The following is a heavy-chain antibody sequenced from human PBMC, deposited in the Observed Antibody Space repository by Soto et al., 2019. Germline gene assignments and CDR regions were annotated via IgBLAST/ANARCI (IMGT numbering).Heavy chain of an antibody. CDR2: IDWDDDK. Sequence: SGPTLVNPTQTLTLTCTFSGFSLSTSGMCVSWIRQPPGKALEWLALIDWDDDKYYSTSLKTRLTISKDTSKSQVVLTMTSMDPVDTATYYCARIQDSSGYPDYWGQGTLVTVSS. D-gene: IGHD3-22*01. V-gene: IGHV2-70*01. CDR3: ARIQDSSGYPDY. CDR1: GFSLSTSGMC. J-gene: IGHJ4*02.